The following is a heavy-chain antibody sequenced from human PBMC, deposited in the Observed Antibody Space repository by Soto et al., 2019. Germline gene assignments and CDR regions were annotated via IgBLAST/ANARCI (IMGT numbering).Heavy chain of an antibody. Sequence: QVQLVESGGGVVQPGRSLRLSCAASGFTFSSYGMHGVRQAPGKGLEWVAVIWYDGSNKYYADSVKGRFTISRDNSKNTLYLQMNSLRAEDTAVYYCARDPALNAFDIWGQGTMVTVSS. CDR2: IWYDGSNK. J-gene: IGHJ3*02. CDR3: ARDPALNAFDI. V-gene: IGHV3-33*01. CDR1: GFTFSSYG.